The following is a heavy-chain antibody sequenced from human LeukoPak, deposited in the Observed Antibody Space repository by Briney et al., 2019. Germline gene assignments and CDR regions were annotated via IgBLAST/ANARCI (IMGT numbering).Heavy chain of an antibody. CDR1: GLSFTSFA. D-gene: IGHD3-16*01. CDR2: LRGDGET. J-gene: IGHJ4*02. Sequence: GGSLRLSCAASGLSFTSFAMSWVRQAPARGPEWVSSLRGDGETFYADSVRGRFTLSRDDSRNTMYLQLNNLRVEDTAIYYCARASWVSSADAVRWGQGTQVTASS. V-gene: IGHV3-23*01. CDR3: ARASWVSSADAVR.